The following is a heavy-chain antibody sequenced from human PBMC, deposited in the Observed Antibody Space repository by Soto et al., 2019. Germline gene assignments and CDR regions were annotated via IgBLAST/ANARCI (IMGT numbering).Heavy chain of an antibody. Sequence: QLHLQESGPGLVKPSETLSLICTVSGASISSSSYYWGWIRQPPGKGLEWIGSIYYSGTTYYNPSLQTRVTLSLDTSKSQFSLKLKSVTAADTAVYYCARRGGTYHIDFWGQGTLVTVSS. D-gene: IGHD1-26*01. CDR3: ARRGGTYHIDF. CDR1: GASISSSSYY. J-gene: IGHJ4*02. CDR2: IYYSGTT. V-gene: IGHV4-39*01.